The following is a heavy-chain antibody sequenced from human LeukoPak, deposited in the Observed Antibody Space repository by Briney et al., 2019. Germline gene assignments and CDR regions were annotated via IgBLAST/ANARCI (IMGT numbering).Heavy chain of an antibody. CDR2: ISGSGGST. Sequence: GGSLRLSCAASGFTFSSYAMSWVRQAPGKGLEWVPAISGSGGSTYYADSVKGRFTISRDNSKSTLYLQMNSLRAEDTAVYYCAKTTGSNLWYFDLWGRGTLVTVSS. V-gene: IGHV3-23*01. D-gene: IGHD2-8*02. CDR3: AKTTGSNLWYFDL. J-gene: IGHJ2*01. CDR1: GFTFSSYA.